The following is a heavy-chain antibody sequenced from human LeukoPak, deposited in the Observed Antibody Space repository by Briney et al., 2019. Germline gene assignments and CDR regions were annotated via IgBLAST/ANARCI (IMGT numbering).Heavy chain of an antibody. J-gene: IGHJ1*01. V-gene: IGHV3-64*01. CDR1: GFTFRSSG. D-gene: IGHD3-22*01. CDR3: ATYYYDSGGFHFHH. CDR2: ISSNGGRT. Sequence: PGGSLRLSCAASGFTFRSSGMHWVRQAPGKGLEYVSAISSNGGRTYYANSVKGRFTISRDNSRNTLYLQMGSLRAEDMAVYYCATYYYDSGGFHFHHWGQGTLVTVSS.